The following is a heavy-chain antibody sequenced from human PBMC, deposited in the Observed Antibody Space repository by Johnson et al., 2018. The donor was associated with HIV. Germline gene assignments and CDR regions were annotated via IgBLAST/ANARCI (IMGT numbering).Heavy chain of an antibody. D-gene: IGHD3-10*01. CDR1: GFTFSSYD. Sequence: VQLVESGGGLVQPGGSLRLSCAASGFTFSSYDMHWVRQATGKGLEWVSAIGTAGDTYYPGSVKGRFTISRENAKNSLYLQMDSLRAGATAVHYWAKVALSGGSGRGDALDIWGQGTMVTVSS. J-gene: IGHJ3*02. V-gene: IGHV3-13*01. CDR3: AKVALSGGSGRGDALDI. CDR2: IGTAGDT.